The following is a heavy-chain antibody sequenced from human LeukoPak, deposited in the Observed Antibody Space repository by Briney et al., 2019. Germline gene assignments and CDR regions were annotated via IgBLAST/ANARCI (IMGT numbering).Heavy chain of an antibody. Sequence: SETLSLTCAVSGGSISSSNWWGWVRQPPGKGLEWIGEIYHSGSTNYNPSLKSRVTISVDKSKNQFSLKLSSVTAADTAVYYCARVAVKDIVVVPAAMNWFDPWGQGTLVTVSS. CDR3: ARVAVKDIVVVPAAMNWFDP. D-gene: IGHD2-2*01. CDR2: IYHSGST. CDR1: GGSISSSNW. V-gene: IGHV4-4*02. J-gene: IGHJ5*02.